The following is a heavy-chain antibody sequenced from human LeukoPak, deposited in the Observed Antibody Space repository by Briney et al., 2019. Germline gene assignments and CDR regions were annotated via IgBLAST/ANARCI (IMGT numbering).Heavy chain of an antibody. Sequence: GGSLRLSCAASGFTFSSYAMHWVRQAPGKGLEWVALISYDGSNKYFADSVKGRFTISRDNSKNTLYLQMNSLRVEDTAVYYCAKFDCWGQGTLVTVSS. J-gene: IGHJ4*02. CDR1: GFTFSSYA. CDR3: AKFDC. V-gene: IGHV3-30-3*02. CDR2: ISYDGSNK.